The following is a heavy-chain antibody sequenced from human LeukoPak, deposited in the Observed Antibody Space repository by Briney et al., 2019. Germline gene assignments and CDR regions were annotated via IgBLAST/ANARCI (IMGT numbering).Heavy chain of an antibody. CDR2: INPDNGDT. CDR1: GYTFNNYG. CDR3: ARGYSIIVPDY. V-gene: IGHV1-18*01. D-gene: IGHD5-12*01. Sequence: ASVKVSCKASGYTFNNYGISWVRQAPEQGLEWMGWINPDNGDTKYAQKLQGRVTMTTDTSASTAYMELRSLRSDDTAVYYCARGYSIIVPDYWGQGTLVTVPS. J-gene: IGHJ4*02.